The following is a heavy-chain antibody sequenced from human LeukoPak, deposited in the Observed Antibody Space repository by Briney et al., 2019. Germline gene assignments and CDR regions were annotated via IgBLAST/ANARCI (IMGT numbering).Heavy chain of an antibody. J-gene: IGHJ4*02. CDR3: ARNGEDPVDY. V-gene: IGHV3-23*01. D-gene: IGHD2-15*01. CDR2: ISGSGGSP. Sequence: GGSLRLSCAASGFTFSSSAMSWVRQAPGKGLEWVSSISGSGGSPYYADSVKGRFTISRDNSKNTLYLQMNSLRAEDTAVYYCARNGEDPVDYWGQGTLVTVSS. CDR1: GFTFSSSA.